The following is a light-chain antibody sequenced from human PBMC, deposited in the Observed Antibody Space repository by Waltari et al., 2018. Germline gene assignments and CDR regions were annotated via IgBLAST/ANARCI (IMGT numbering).Light chain of an antibody. CDR3: GTWDSSLSGAV. CDR1: SAHIGHTY. CDR2: EDS. V-gene: IGLV1-51*02. J-gene: IGLJ7*01. Sequence: QSVLTQPPSVSAAPGQRVTIPCSGGSAHIGHTYVSWYRQFPGTAPKLLIYEDSERPSGIPGRFSGSKSGTSATLDITGLQAGDEADYYCGTWDSSLSGAVFGGGTHLTVL.